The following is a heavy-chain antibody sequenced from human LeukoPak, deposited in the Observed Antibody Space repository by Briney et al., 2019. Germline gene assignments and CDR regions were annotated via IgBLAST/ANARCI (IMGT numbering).Heavy chain of an antibody. D-gene: IGHD6-19*01. CDR3: ARDPGSGWYNWFDP. V-gene: IGHV4-61*02. Sequence: PSQTLSLTCTVSGGSISSGSYYWSWIRQPAGKGLEWIGRIYTSGSTNYNPSLKSRVTMSVDTSKNQFSLKLSSVTAADTAVYYCARDPGSGWYNWFDPWGQGTLVTVSS. J-gene: IGHJ5*02. CDR1: GGSISSGSYY. CDR2: IYTSGST.